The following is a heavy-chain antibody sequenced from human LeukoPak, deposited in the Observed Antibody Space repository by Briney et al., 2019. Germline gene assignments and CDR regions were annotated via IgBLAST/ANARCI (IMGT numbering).Heavy chain of an antibody. CDR3: ARGGTSSHYRYYFDY. CDR1: GGSMSSYY. Sequence: SETLSLTCTVSGGSMSSYYWSWIRQPPGKGLEWIGYIYYSGSTNFNPSLKSRFSMSVDTSKNQFSLQLSSVTAADTAVYFCARGGTSSHYRYYFDYWGQGTLVTVSS. CDR2: IYYSGST. V-gene: IGHV4-59*01. D-gene: IGHD3-10*01. J-gene: IGHJ4*02.